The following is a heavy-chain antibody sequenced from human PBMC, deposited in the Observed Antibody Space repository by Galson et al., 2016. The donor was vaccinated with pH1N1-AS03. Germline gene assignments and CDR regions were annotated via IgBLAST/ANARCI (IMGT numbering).Heavy chain of an antibody. J-gene: IGHJ5*02. D-gene: IGHD2-8*02. CDR1: GGTFSSYA. Sequence: SVKVSCKASGGTFSSYAISWVRQAPGQGLEWMGGIIPAFGTEDYAQKFQGRVPITTDESTSTAYMDLTSRRSEDTAVYYCAGRCTGASVRPLPSPDNYFDPWGQGTLVTVSS. CDR3: AGRCTGASVRPLPSPDNYFDP. V-gene: IGHV1-69*05. CDR2: IIPAFGTE.